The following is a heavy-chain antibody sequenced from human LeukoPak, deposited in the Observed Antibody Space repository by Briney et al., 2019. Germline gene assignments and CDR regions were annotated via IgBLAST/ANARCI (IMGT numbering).Heavy chain of an antibody. D-gene: IGHD3-3*01. CDR3: ARLNYDFWSGVWEGYYMDV. CDR2: IREDGSEK. CDR1: GFTFSSYW. J-gene: IGHJ6*03. V-gene: IGHV3-7*01. Sequence: GSLRLSCAASGFTFSSYWMTWVRQAPGKGLEWVANIREDGSEKYYVDSGKGRFTVSRDNAKNSLYLQMKSMRAEETAVYYCARLNYDFWSGVWEGYYMDVWGKGNTVTVSS.